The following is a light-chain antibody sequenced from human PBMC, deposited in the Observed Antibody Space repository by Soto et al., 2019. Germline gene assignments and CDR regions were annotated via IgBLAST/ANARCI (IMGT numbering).Light chain of an antibody. V-gene: IGLV1-51*02. Sequence: QSALTQPPSVSAAPGQKVTISCSGSSSNIGKNYVSWYQQLPGTAPKLLIYENDKRPSGIPDRFSGSKTGTSATLGITGLQTGDEADYHCGTWDSSLSAGVFGTGTKVTVL. CDR1: SSNIGKNY. CDR2: END. J-gene: IGLJ1*01. CDR3: GTWDSSLSAGV.